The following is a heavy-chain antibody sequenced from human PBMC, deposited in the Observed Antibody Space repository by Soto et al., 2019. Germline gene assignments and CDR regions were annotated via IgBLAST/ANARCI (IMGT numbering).Heavy chain of an antibody. V-gene: IGHV1-18*01. CDR3: ARDFNCTRRCIDVFDI. CDR2: VSAYNGNT. D-gene: IGHD2-8*01. J-gene: IGHJ3*02. Sequence: ASVKVSCKASGYTFTRYRLTWVRQAPGQGLEWMGWVSAYNGNTNYAQKFQGRVTMTTDTSTSTAYMELRSLRSDDTAVYYCARDFNCTRRCIDVFDIWGQGTMVTVSS. CDR1: GYTFTRYR.